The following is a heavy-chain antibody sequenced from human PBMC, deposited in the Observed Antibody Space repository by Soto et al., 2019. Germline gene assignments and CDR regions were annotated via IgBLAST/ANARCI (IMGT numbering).Heavy chain of an antibody. CDR1: GYTFTSYG. V-gene: IGHV1-18*04. J-gene: IGHJ4*02. Sequence: ASVKVSCKASGYTFTSYGISWVRQAPGQGLEWMGWISAYNGNTNYAQKLQGRVTMTTDTSTSTAYMELRSLRSDDTAVYYCARLVLCLHAYYYDSSGYYQDYWGQGTLVTVSS. CDR2: ISAYNGNT. CDR3: ARLVLCLHAYYYDSSGYYQDY. D-gene: IGHD3-22*01.